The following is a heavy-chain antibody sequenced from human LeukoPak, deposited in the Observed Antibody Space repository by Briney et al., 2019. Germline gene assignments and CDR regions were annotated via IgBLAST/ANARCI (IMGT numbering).Heavy chain of an antibody. CDR2: IYYTGTT. V-gene: IGHV4-59*11. CDR1: GGSISNQF. CDR3: ARRVWFGKSYGMDV. D-gene: IGHD3-10*01. Sequence: PSETLSLTCAVSGGSISNQFWSWIRQPPGKGLEWIGYIYYTGTTNYNPSLNSRVTMLVDTSKNQFSLRLSSVTAADAAVYYCARRVWFGKSYGMDVWGPGTTVTVSS. J-gene: IGHJ6*02.